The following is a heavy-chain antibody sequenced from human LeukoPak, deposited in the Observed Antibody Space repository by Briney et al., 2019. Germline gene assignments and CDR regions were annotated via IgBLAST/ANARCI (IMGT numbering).Heavy chain of an antibody. D-gene: IGHD3-10*01. CDR3: ARDPHPVSDYGSGSHDY. Sequence: GGSLRLSCAASGFTFSSYWMHWVRQAPGKGLVWVSRINTAGSSTTYADSVKGRFTVSRDNAKNTLYLQMNSLRAEDTAVYYCARDPHPVSDYGSGSHDYWGQGTLVTVSS. J-gene: IGHJ4*02. V-gene: IGHV3-74*01. CDR1: GFTFSSYW. CDR2: INTAGSST.